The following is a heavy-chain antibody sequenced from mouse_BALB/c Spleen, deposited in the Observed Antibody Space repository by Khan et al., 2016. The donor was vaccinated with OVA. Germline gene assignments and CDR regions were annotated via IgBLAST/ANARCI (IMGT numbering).Heavy chain of an antibody. V-gene: IGHV1-9*01. Sequence: VQLQESGAELMKPGASVKISCKATGYTFSNYWIEWVKQRPGHGLEWIGEFLPGSVSTNSNEKFKGKATFTADTSSNTAYMQLSSLTSEDSAVYYCARCGNHWFFDVWGAGTTVTVSS. J-gene: IGHJ1*01. CDR2: FLPGSVST. CDR3: ARCGNHWFFDV. CDR1: GYTFSNYW. D-gene: IGHD2-1*01.